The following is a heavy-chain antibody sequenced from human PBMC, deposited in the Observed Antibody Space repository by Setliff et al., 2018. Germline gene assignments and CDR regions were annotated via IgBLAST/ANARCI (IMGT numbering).Heavy chain of an antibody. Sequence: ASVKVSCKASGGTFRTDGFTWARQAPGQGLEWMGWISAYTGNAYYAHKLQDRATMTTDTSTGTAYLELRSLRSDDTAVYYCSRLVRYCTTTSCQRLSGDEYWGQGTLVTVSS. J-gene: IGHJ4*02. V-gene: IGHV1-18*01. CDR2: ISAYTGNA. CDR3: SRLVRYCTTTSCQRLSGDEY. D-gene: IGHD2-2*01. CDR1: GGTFRTDG.